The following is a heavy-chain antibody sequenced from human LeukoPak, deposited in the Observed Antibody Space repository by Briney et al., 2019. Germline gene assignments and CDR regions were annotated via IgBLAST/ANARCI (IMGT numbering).Heavy chain of an antibody. J-gene: IGHJ6*03. D-gene: IGHD4-23*01. CDR3: ARDGDTVLTRGYYYYMDV. CDR2: ISTGSSYI. Sequence: GGSLRLSCAASGFTFNSYRMLWVRQAPGKGLEWVSSISTGSSYIYYADSVKGRFTISRDNAKKSLYLQMNSLRAEDTAVYYCARDGDTVLTRGYYYYMDVWGKGTTVTVSS. V-gene: IGHV3-21*01. CDR1: GFTFNSYR.